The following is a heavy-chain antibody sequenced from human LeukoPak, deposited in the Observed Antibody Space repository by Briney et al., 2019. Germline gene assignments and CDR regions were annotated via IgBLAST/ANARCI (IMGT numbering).Heavy chain of an antibody. J-gene: IGHJ3*02. D-gene: IGHD6-13*01. CDR3: TTDPMRIAAAGLAFDI. CDR1: GFTFSNAW. Sequence: GGSLRLSCAASGFTFSNAWMSWVRQAPGKGLEWVGRIKSKTDGGTTDYAAPVKGRFTISRDDSKNTLYLQMNSLKTEDTAVYYCTTDPMRIAAAGLAFDIWGQGTMVTVSS. CDR2: IKSKTDGGTT. V-gene: IGHV3-15*01.